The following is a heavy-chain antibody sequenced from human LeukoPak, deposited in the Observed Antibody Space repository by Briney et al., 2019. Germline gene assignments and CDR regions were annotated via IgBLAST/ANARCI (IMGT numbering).Heavy chain of an antibody. CDR3: ARGRKVPAAMGNWFDP. J-gene: IGHJ5*02. CDR2: IKQDGSEQ. V-gene: IGHV3-7*01. Sequence: PGGSLRFSCAASGFTFSTYWMSWVRQAPGKGLEWVANIKQDGSEQFYVDSVKGRFTVSRDNAKNSLYLQMNSLRGEDTAVYYCARGRKVPAAMGNWFDPWGQGTLVTVSS. CDR1: GFTFSTYW. D-gene: IGHD2-2*01.